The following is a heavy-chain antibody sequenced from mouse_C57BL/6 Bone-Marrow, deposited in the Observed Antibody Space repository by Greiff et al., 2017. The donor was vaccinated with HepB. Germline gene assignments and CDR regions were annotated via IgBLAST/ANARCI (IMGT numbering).Heavy chain of an antibody. CDR1: GYTFTSYW. D-gene: IGHD2-12*01. J-gene: IGHJ3*01. V-gene: IGHV1-53*01. Sequence: QLQQPGTELVKPGASLKLSCKASGYTFTSYWMHWVKQRPGQGLEWIGNINPSNGGTNYNEKFKSKATLTVDKSSSTAYMQLSSLTSEDSAVYYCARFRRPPYAAWFAYWGQGTLVTVSA. CDR2: INPSNGGT. CDR3: ARFRRPPYAAWFAY.